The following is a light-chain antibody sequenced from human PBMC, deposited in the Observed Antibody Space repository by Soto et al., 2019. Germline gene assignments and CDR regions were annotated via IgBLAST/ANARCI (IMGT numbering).Light chain of an antibody. V-gene: IGKV3-11*01. Sequence: EIVLTQSPATLSLSPGERATLSCRASQSVSSYLAWYQQKPGQAPRLLIYDASNRATGIPARFSRGGSGTDFTPTISSLQHDDFAVYYCQQRFNWPRFTFGQGTKLEIK. CDR3: QQRFNWPRFT. J-gene: IGKJ2*01. CDR1: QSVSSY. CDR2: DAS.